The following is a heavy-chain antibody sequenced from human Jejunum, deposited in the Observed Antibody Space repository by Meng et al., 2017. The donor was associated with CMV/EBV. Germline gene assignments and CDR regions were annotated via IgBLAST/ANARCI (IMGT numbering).Heavy chain of an antibody. CDR2: INAYNGDT. CDR3: ARVEVGITSGDY. Sequence: VQLVQSGAEVKKPGASVKVSCKASGHSFTSYAISWVRQAPGQGLEWMGWINAYNGDTNYAQTLQGRVTMTTDTSTSTAYMELRSLRSDDTAVYYCARVEVGITSGDYWGQGTLVTVSS. V-gene: IGHV1-18*01. J-gene: IGHJ4*02. CDR1: GHSFTSYA. D-gene: IGHD1-26*01.